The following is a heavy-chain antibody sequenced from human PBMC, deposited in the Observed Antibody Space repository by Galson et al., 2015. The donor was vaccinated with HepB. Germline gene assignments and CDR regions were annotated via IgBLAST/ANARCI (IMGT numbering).Heavy chain of an antibody. Sequence: PALVKPTQTLTLTCTVSGFSLSNARMGVSWIRQPPGKALEWLAHIFSNDEKSYSTSLKSRLTISKDTSKSQVVLTMTNMDPVDTATYYCARIRLASVTRVKYYYYGMDVWGQGTTVTVSS. CDR1: GFSLSNARMG. D-gene: IGHD4-17*01. J-gene: IGHJ6*02. CDR3: ARIRLASVTRVKYYYYGMDV. V-gene: IGHV2-26*01. CDR2: IFSNDEK.